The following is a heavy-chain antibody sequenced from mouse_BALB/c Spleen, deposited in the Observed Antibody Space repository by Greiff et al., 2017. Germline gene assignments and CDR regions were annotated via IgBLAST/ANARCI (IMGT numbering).Heavy chain of an antibody. V-gene: IGHV3-2*02. CDR1: GYSITSDYA. D-gene: IGHD1-1*01. CDR2: ISYSGST. J-gene: IGHJ4*01. Sequence: EVQRVESGPGLVKPSQSLSLTCTVTGYSITSDYAWNWIRQFPGNKLEWMGYISYSGSTSYNPSLKSRISITRDTSKNQFFLQLNSVTTEDTATYYCARRDYYGSRNYAMDYWGQGTSVTVSS. CDR3: ARRDYYGSRNYAMDY.